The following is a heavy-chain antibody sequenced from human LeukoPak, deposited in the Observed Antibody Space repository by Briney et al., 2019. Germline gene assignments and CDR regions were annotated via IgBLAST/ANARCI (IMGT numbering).Heavy chain of an antibody. V-gene: IGHV1-69*13. CDR1: GYTFSTYY. Sequence: SVKVSCKASGYTFSTYYIHWVRQAPGQGLEWMGGIIPIFGTANYAQKFQGRVTITADESTSTAYMELSSLRSEDTAVYYCARPMVRGVPISGYDYWGQGTLVTVSS. CDR2: IIPIFGTA. J-gene: IGHJ4*02. CDR3: ARPMVRGVPISGYDY. D-gene: IGHD3-10*01.